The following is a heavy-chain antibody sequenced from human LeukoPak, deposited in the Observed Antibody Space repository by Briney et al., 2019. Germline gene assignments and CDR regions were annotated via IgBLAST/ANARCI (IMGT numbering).Heavy chain of an antibody. V-gene: IGHV1-69*05. D-gene: IGHD1-26*01. CDR2: IIPIFGTA. Sequence: GSSVKVSCKASGGTFSSYAISWVRQAPGQGLEWMGRIIPIFGTANYAQKFQGRVTITTDESTSTAYMELSSLRSEDTAVYYCASRELPETSPSDYWGQGTLVTVSS. J-gene: IGHJ4*02. CDR1: GGTFSSYA. CDR3: ASRELPETSPSDY.